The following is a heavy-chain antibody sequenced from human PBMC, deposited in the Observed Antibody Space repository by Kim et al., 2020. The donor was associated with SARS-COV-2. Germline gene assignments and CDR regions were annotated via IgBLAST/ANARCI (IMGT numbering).Heavy chain of an antibody. CDR3: AKDHYYDSSGLFDY. J-gene: IGHJ4*02. Sequence: GGSLRLSCAASGFTFSSYAMTWVRQAPGRGLEWVSGISGSRGSTYYADSVKGRFTISRDNSKNTLYLQMNSLRAEDTAVYYCAKDHYYDSSGLFDYWGQGTLVTVSS. V-gene: IGHV3-23*01. CDR1: GFTFSSYA. D-gene: IGHD3-22*01. CDR2: ISGSRGST.